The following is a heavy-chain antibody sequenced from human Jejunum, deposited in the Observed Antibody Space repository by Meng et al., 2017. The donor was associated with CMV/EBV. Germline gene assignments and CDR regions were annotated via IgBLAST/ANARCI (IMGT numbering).Heavy chain of an antibody. V-gene: IGHV3-48*01. Sequence: KWVRKAPGKGMEWVSKIATSDRFGRRTTKYEDNVKGRYTITREEAKNSLYLQMNSLRPEDTAVYYCASPFRDPLPFLEWPLDVMDVWGQGTTVTVSS. J-gene: IGHJ6*02. D-gene: IGHD3-3*02. CDR2: IATSDRFGRRTT. CDR3: ASPFRDPLPFLEWPLDVMDV.